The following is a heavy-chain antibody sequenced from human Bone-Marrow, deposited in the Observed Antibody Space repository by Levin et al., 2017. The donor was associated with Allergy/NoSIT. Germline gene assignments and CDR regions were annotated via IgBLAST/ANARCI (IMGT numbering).Heavy chain of an antibody. CDR1: GFTFSDHG. Sequence: GGSLRLSCVGSGFTFSDHGIHWVRQAPGKGLEWVSVSSYDGNKEFYGDFVKGRFTMSRDNSKNTVYLHLNSLRVEDTALYYCAKTGGNYRQDFDSWGQGILVTVSS. CDR2: SSYDGNKE. CDR3: AKTGGNYRQDFDS. J-gene: IGHJ4*02. D-gene: IGHD5-24*01. V-gene: IGHV3-30*18.